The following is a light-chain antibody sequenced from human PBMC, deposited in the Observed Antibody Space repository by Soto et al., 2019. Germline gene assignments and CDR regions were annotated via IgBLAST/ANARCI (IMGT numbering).Light chain of an antibody. V-gene: IGLV2-23*01. Sequence: QSALTQPASVSGSPGQSITISCTGTSSDVGNYNLVSWYQHHPGKAPKLMIYEGSARPSGVSDRFSGSKSGNTASLTISGLQAEDEADYYCCSYASTNTLIFGGGTQLTVL. CDR1: SSDVGNYNL. J-gene: IGLJ2*01. CDR3: CSYASTNTLI. CDR2: EGS.